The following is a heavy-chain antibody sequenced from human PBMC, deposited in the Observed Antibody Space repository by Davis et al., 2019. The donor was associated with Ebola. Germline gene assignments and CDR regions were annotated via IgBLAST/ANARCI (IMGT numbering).Heavy chain of an antibody. CDR3: AKDLTTVTTRDY. D-gene: IGHD4-17*01. Sequence: GESLKISCAASGFTFSSYSMNWVRQAPGKGLEWVSSISSSSSYIYYADSVKGRFTISRDNAKNSLYLQMNSLRAEDTAVYYCAKDLTTVTTRDYWGQGTLVTVSS. CDR2: ISSSSSYI. J-gene: IGHJ4*02. V-gene: IGHV3-21*04. CDR1: GFTFSSYS.